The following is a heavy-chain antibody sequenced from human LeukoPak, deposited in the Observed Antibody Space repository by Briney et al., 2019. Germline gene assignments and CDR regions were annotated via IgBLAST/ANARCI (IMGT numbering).Heavy chain of an antibody. CDR2: IYISESA. Sequence: PSQTLSLTCTVSGGSISSGSYYWTWIRQPAGKGLEWIGRIYISESANYNSSLESRVTISVDTSKNQFSLKLSSVTAADTAVYYCASLSHVEAETDYGDYFDYWGQGTLVTVSS. CDR3: ASLSHVEAETDYGDYFDY. V-gene: IGHV4-61*02. CDR1: GGSISSGSYY. D-gene: IGHD4-17*01. J-gene: IGHJ4*02.